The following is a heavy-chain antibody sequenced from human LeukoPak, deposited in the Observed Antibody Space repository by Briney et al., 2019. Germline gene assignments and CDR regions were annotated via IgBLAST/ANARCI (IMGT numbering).Heavy chain of an antibody. CDR2: INHSGST. Sequence: SGTLSLTCAVYGGSFSGYYWSWIRQPPGKGLEWIGEINHSGSTNYNPSLKSRVTISVDTSKNQFSLKLSSVTAADTAVYYCARGPVGSPVGYWGQGTLVTVSS. V-gene: IGHV4-34*01. J-gene: IGHJ4*02. CDR3: ARGPVGSPVGY. CDR1: GGSFSGYY. D-gene: IGHD1-26*01.